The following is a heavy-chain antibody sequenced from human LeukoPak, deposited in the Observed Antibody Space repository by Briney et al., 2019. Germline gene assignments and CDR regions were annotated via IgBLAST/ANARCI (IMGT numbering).Heavy chain of an antibody. CDR2: IDRDGSRI. D-gene: IGHD4-23*01. J-gene: IGHJ4*02. CDR1: GFTFSSYW. Sequence: GGSLRLSCAVSGFTFSSYWMHWVRQAPGKGLVWVSRIDRDGSRINYADSVKGRFTVSRDNGKNTLFLQMNSLRAEDAAVYYCVRGNDYGGPHYWGQGTLVTVSS. CDR3: VRGNDYGGPHY. V-gene: IGHV3-74*01.